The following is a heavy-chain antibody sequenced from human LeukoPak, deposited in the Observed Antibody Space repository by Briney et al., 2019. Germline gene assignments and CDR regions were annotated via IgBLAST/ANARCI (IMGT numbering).Heavy chain of an antibody. CDR1: GGSFSGYY. CDR3: ASFPDCSGGSCASWFDP. CDR2: INHSGST. J-gene: IGHJ5*02. D-gene: IGHD2-15*01. Sequence: SETLSLTCAVYGGSFSGYYWSWIRQPPGKGLEWIGEINHSGSTNYNPSLKSRVTISVDTSKNQFSLKLSSVTAADTAVYYRASFPDCSGGSCASWFDPWGQGTLVTVSS. V-gene: IGHV4-34*01.